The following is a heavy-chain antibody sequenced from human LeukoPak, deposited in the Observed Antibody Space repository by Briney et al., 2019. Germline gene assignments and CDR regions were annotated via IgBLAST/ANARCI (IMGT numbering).Heavy chain of an antibody. J-gene: IGHJ4*02. CDR2: INPNSGGT. V-gene: IGHV1-2*02. D-gene: IGHD1-1*01. CDR3: ARAQGGAGTTLFDY. Sequence: GASVKVSCKASGYTFTGYYMHWVRQAPGQGLEWMGWINPNSGGTNYAQKFQGRVTMTRDTSISTAYMELSRLRSDDTAVYYCARAQGGAGTTLFDYWGQGTLVTVSS. CDR1: GYTFTGYY.